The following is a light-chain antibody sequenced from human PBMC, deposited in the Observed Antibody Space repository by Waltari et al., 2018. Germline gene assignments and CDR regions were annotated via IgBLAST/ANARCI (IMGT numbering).Light chain of an antibody. V-gene: IGLV1-40*01. J-gene: IGLJ2*01. CDR2: GDD. CDR3: QSYDSSLSGV. Sequence: WEQQLPGTAPNLLVSGDDKRPSGFPDRFSGSKSGSSASLAITGLQAEDEADYYCQSYDSSLSGVFGGGTKLTVL.